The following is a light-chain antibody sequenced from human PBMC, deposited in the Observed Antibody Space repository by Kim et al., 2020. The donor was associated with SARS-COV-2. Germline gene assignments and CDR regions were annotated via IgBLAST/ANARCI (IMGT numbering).Light chain of an antibody. CDR1: SSDVGGYNY. CDR2: DVS. J-gene: IGLJ6*01. Sequence: GQSITISCTGTSSDVGGYNYVSWYQQHPGKAPKLMIYDVSKRPSGVSNRFSGSKSGNTASLTISGLQAEDEADYYCSSYTSSSTKVFGIGTKVTVL. CDR3: SSYTSSSTKV. V-gene: IGLV2-14*04.